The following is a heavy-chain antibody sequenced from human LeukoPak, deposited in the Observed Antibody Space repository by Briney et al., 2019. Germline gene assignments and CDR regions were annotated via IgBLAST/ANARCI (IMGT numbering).Heavy chain of an antibody. V-gene: IGHV3-21*01. J-gene: IGHJ4*02. D-gene: IGHD2-21*02. CDR3: ARGRVVVTAQFRAGIDF. Sequence: PGGSLRLSCATSGFTFSNSFMNWVRQAPGKGLEWVSSISSSSSYIYYADSVKGRFTISRDNAKNSLYLQMNSLRAEDTAVYYCARGRVVVTAQFRAGIDFWGQGTLVTVSS. CDR1: GFTFSNSF. CDR2: ISSSSSYI.